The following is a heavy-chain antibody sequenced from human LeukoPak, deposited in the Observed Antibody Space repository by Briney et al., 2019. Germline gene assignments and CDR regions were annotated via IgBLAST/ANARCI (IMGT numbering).Heavy chain of an antibody. J-gene: IGHJ4*02. CDR1: GVTFSDYY. CDR3: ARDQPIGYNYGYPFDN. D-gene: IGHD5-18*01. CDR2: ISSSGSTI. Sequence: GGSLRLSCAASGVTFSDYYMSWIRQAPGKGLEWVSYISSSGSTIYYADSVKGRFTISRDNAKNSLYLQMNNLRVEDTAVYYCARDQPIGYNYGYPFDNWGQGTLVTVSS. V-gene: IGHV3-11*04.